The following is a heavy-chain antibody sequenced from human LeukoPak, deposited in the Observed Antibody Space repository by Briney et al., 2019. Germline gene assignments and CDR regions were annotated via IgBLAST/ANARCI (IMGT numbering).Heavy chain of an antibody. J-gene: IGHJ4*02. D-gene: IGHD2-2*01. CDR2: INPNSGGT. Sequence: ASVKVSCKASGYTFTGYYMHWVRQAPGQGLEWMGWINPNSGGTNYAQKFQVRVTMTRDTSISTAYMELSRLRSDDTAVYYCARDIVVVPAAIPTECDYWGQGTLVTVSS. V-gene: IGHV1-2*02. CDR1: GYTFTGYY. CDR3: ARDIVVVPAAIPTECDY.